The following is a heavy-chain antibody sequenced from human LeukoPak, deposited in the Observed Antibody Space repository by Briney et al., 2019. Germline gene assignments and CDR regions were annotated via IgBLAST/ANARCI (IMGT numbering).Heavy chain of an antibody. CDR2: ISSSTSYT. D-gene: IGHD2-2*01. Sequence: GGSLRLSCAASGFTFSDYYMSWTRQAPGKGLEWVSYISSSTSYTNYADSVKGRFTISRDSAKNSLYLQMNSLRAEDTAVYYCARDFCSATSCLDYWGRGTLVTVSS. CDR3: ARDFCSATSCLDY. CDR1: GFTFSDYY. J-gene: IGHJ4*02. V-gene: IGHV3-11*05.